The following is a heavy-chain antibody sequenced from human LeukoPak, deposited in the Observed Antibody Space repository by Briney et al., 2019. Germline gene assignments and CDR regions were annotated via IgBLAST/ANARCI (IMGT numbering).Heavy chain of an antibody. J-gene: IGHJ4*02. CDR3: AKGRGSGSLQLDY. V-gene: IGHV4-39*07. D-gene: IGHD3-10*01. Sequence: PSETLSLTCTVSGGFISSSSYYWGWIRQPPGKGLEWIGSIYYSGSTYYNASLKSRVTISVDTSKNQFSLKLSSVTAADTAVFYCAKGRGSGSLQLDYWGQGTLVTVSS. CDR2: IYYSGST. CDR1: GGFISSSSYY.